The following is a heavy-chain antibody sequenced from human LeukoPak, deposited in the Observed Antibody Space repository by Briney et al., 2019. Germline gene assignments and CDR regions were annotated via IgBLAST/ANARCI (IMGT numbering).Heavy chain of an antibody. CDR1: GYTFTGYY. D-gene: IGHD3-22*01. Sequence: ASVKVSCKASGYTFTGYYMHWVRQAPGQGLEWMGWINPNSGGTNYAQKFQGRVTMTRNTSISTAYMELSSLRSEDTAVYYCAGGYDSSGYYLDWGQGTLVTVSS. V-gene: IGHV1-2*02. CDR2: INPNSGGT. J-gene: IGHJ4*02. CDR3: AGGYDSSGYYLD.